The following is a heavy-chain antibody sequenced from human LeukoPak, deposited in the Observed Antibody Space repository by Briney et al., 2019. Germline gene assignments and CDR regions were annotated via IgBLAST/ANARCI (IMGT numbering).Heavy chain of an antibody. Sequence: ASVKVSCKASGYTFTSYYMHWVRQPPGQGLEWMGIINPSGGSTSYAQKFQGRVTMTRDTSTSTVYMELSSLRSEDTAVYYCARAGDRRDGYNLLGANNWFDPWGQGTLVTVSS. CDR1: GYTFTSYY. CDR3: ARAGDRRDGYNLLGANNWFDP. V-gene: IGHV1-46*01. J-gene: IGHJ5*02. CDR2: INPSGGST. D-gene: IGHD5-24*01.